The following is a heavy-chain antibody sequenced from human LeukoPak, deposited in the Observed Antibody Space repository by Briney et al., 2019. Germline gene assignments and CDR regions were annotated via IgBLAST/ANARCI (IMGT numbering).Heavy chain of an antibody. J-gene: IGHJ4*02. CDR2: IKQDGSEK. V-gene: IGHV3-7*01. CDR3: ARLRGGRWLQPRGGFDY. Sequence: GGSLRLSCAASGFTFSSYWMSWVRQAPGKGLEWVANIKQDGSEKYYADSVKGRFTISRDNAKNSLYLQMNSLRAEDTAVYYCARLRGGRWLQPRGGFDYWGQGTLVTVSS. D-gene: IGHD5-24*01. CDR1: GFTFSSYW.